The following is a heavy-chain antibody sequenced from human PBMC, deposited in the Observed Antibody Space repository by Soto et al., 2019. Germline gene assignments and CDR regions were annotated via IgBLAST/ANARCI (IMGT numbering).Heavy chain of an antibody. Sequence: RGSFRLWCAASGFTFSTYAMSWVRQAPGKGLEWVSSISGSGGSTYYADSVKGRFSISRDNSKNTLYLQMSSLGAEDTAVYYCAKDITSGSNLFDYWGPAPLVTVLS. CDR1: GFTFSTYA. CDR3: AKDITSGSNLFDY. D-gene: IGHD3-10*01. V-gene: IGHV3-23*01. J-gene: IGHJ4*02. CDR2: ISGSGGST.